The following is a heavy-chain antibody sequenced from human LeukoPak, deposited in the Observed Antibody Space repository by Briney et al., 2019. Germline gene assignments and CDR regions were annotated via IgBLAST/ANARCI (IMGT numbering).Heavy chain of an antibody. V-gene: IGHV3-48*01. CDR3: ARGGSPPEALGDTFDV. CDR2: ISTGSSTI. CDR1: GFTFNTYS. Sequence: GGPLRLSCAASGFTFNTYSMNRVRQAPGKGLDWVSYISTGSSTIYYSDSVKGRFTISRDNAKNTLILQMNSLRAEDTAVYYCARGGSPPEALGDTFDVWGHGTLVTVSS. J-gene: IGHJ3*01. D-gene: IGHD1-26*01.